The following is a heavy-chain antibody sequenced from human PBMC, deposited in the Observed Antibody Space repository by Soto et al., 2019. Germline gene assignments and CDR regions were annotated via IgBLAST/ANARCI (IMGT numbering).Heavy chain of an antibody. V-gene: IGHV1-24*01. CDR1: GYTLTELS. CDR3: ATVSRYYVSGSQARRDWFAP. D-gene: IGHD3-10*01. J-gene: IGHJ5*02. Sequence: VASVKVSCKVSGYTLTELSMHWVRQAPGKGLEWMGGFDPEDGETIYAQKFQGRVTMTEDTSTDTAYMELSSLRSEDTAVYYCATVSRYYVSGSQARRDWFAPSGQCPLVTSSS. CDR2: FDPEDGET.